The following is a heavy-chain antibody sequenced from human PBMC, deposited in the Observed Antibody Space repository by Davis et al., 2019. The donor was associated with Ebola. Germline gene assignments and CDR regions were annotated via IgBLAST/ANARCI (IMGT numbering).Heavy chain of an antibody. V-gene: IGHV3-7*01. CDR3: ARGSPAAMAGWVDY. J-gene: IGHJ4*02. CDR2: IKQDGSEK. Sequence: PGGSLRLSCAASGFTFSNYWMSWVRQAPGKGLEWVANIKQDGSEKYYVDSVKGRFTISRDNAKNSLYLQMNSLRAEDTAVYYCARGSPAAMAGWVDYWGQGTLVTVSS. CDR1: GFTFSNYW. D-gene: IGHD2-2*01.